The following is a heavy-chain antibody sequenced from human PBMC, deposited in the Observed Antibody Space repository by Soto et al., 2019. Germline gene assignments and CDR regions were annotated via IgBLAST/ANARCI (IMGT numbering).Heavy chain of an antibody. CDR2: VYYSGST. CDR3: VRDPGLEAHYYYGMDV. CDR1: GGSVRSGRYY. J-gene: IGHJ6*02. V-gene: IGHV4-61*01. D-gene: IGHD1-1*01. Sequence: QVQLQESGPGLVRPSETLSLTCSVSGGSVRSGRYYWGWIRQPPGKGLEWIGYVYYSGSTNYNPSLKSRATISIDTFNDQFSLKLTSVTAADTAVYYCVRDPGLEAHYYYGMDVWGQGTTVTVSS.